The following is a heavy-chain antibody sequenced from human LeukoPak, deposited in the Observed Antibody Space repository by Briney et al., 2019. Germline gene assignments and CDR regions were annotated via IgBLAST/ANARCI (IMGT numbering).Heavy chain of an antibody. D-gene: IGHD3-10*01. CDR1: GFTFTSYW. CDR3: ARVSSPYYYGSGSYYLPFDP. V-gene: IGHV3-74*03. J-gene: IGHJ5*02. Sequence: GGSLRLSCAASGFTFTSYWMHWVSQAPGKGLVWVSRINSDGSSTTYADSVKGRFTISRDNAQNTLYLQMNSLRVEDTAVYYCARVSSPYYYGSGSYYLPFDPWGQGTLVTVSS. CDR2: INSDGSST.